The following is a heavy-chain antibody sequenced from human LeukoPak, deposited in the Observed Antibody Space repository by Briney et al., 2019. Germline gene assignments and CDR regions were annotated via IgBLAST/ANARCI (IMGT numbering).Heavy chain of an antibody. Sequence: PSETLSLTCTVSGGSISSSNYYWGWIRQPPGQGLEWIGSIYYTGITYYNPSHKSRVITSIDTPKNQFSLKLSAVTAADTAVYYCATRYSSGWYVNWFDPWGQGTLVTVSS. CDR3: ATRYSSGWYVNWFDP. CDR2: IYYTGIT. J-gene: IGHJ5*02. V-gene: IGHV4-39*01. CDR1: GGSISSSNYY. D-gene: IGHD6-19*01.